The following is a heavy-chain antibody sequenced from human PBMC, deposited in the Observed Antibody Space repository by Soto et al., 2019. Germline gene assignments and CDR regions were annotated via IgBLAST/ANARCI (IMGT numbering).Heavy chain of an antibody. V-gene: IGHV3-7*01. D-gene: IGHD7-27*01. J-gene: IGHJ6*02. Sequence: EVQLVESGGGLVQPGGSLRLSCAASGFTFTSYWMSWVRQAPGKGLEWVANIKQDGSEKYYVDSVKGRFTLSRDNSKNSLFLQMNSLRTEDTAVYYCARWGWESYFNYGLDFWGQGTTVTVSS. CDR2: IKQDGSEK. CDR1: GFTFTSYW. CDR3: ARWGWESYFNYGLDF.